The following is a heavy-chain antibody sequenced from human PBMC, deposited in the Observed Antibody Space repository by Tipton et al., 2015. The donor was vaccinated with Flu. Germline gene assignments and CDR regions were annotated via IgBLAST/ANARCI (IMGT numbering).Heavy chain of an antibody. V-gene: IGHV4-38-2*01. CDR2: ISHSGRT. Sequence: TLSLTCSVSGDSMGSGYFWGWIRQPPGQGLEWIGCISHSGRTYYNPSLKSRVTISVDTAKNQFSQRLSSVTAADTAVYYCARSTYHYGSGSSDYWGQGTLVTVSS. CDR3: ARSTYHYGSGSSDY. J-gene: IGHJ4*02. CDR1: GDSMGSGYF. D-gene: IGHD3-10*01.